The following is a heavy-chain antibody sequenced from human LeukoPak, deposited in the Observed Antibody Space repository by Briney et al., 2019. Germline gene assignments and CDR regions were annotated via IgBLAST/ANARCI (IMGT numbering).Heavy chain of an antibody. CDR3: ARVEYYGSGTYYIQYFQH. Sequence: SETLSLTCSVSGDSISGYSWSWIRQPPGKGLEWIGYIYYSGSTNYNPSLKSRVTISVDMSKNQFSLKLRSVTAADTAVYYCARVEYYGSGTYYIQYFQHWGQGTLVTVSS. D-gene: IGHD3-10*01. CDR2: IYYSGST. J-gene: IGHJ1*01. CDR1: GDSISGYS. V-gene: IGHV4-59*01.